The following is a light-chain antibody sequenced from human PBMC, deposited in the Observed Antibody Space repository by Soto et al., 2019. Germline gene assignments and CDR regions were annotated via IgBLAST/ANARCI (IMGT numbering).Light chain of an antibody. CDR2: GAS. CDR3: HLYDNPART. Sequence: DIVLTQSPGTLSLSPGERATLSCRASQSVSSSYLAWYQQKPGQAPRLLIYGASNRATGITDRFSGSGSGTDFTLTISRLEAEEFAGDCWHLYDNPARTFGVGTKVDIK. J-gene: IGKJ4*01. V-gene: IGKV3-20*01. CDR1: QSVSSSY.